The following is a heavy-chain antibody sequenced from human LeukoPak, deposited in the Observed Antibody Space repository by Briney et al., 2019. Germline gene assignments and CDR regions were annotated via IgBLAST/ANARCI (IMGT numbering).Heavy chain of an antibody. CDR3: ARGTLYRGWSYYLDF. CDR2: IYYSGST. V-gene: IGHV4-39*07. D-gene: IGHD6-19*01. Sequence: KPSETLSLTCTVSGGSISSSSSYWGWIRQPPGKGLEWIGSIYYSGSTYYNPSLKSRVTISVDTSKNQFSLKLSSVTAADTAMYYCARGTLYRGWSYYLDFWGQGSQVTVSS. CDR1: GGSISSSSSY. J-gene: IGHJ4*02.